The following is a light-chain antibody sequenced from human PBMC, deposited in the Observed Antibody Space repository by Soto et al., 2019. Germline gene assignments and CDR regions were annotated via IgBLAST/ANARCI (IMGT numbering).Light chain of an antibody. CDR3: QQTDSTPT. J-gene: IGKJ1*01. V-gene: IGKV1-39*01. Sequence: DIQMTQSPSSLSAVVGDRVTITCRASQRISSYLSWYQQKPGKDPKLLIYDATTLQTGVPSRFGGSGVGTDFTLTISGLQPDDFATYFCQQTDSTPTFGQGTRVEIK. CDR2: DAT. CDR1: QRISSY.